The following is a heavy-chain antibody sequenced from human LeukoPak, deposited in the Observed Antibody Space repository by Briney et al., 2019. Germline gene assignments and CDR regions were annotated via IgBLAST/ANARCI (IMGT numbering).Heavy chain of an antibody. V-gene: IGHV3-21*06. CDR1: GFTFSGYT. J-gene: IGHJ6*02. D-gene: IGHD6-19*01. Sequence: GGSLRLSCAASGFTFSGYTMNWVRQAPGKGLEWVSSITTSSSYMYYADSMKGRFTISRDNAKNLLYLQMNSLRVEDTALYYCTRSEVAGDMDVWGQGTTVTVSS. CDR2: ITTSSSYM. CDR3: TRSEVAGDMDV.